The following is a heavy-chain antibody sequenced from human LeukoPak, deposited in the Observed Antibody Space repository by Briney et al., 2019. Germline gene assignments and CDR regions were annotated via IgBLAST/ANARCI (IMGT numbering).Heavy chain of an antibody. CDR1: GFTFGDYA. J-gene: IGHJ4*02. Sequence: PGRSLRLSCTASGFTFGDYAMSWVRQAPGKGLEWVGFIRSKAYGGTTEYAASVKGRFTISRDDSKSIAYLQMNSLKTEDTAVYYCTRVSHPSFTIFGVEEYYFDYWGQGTLVTVSS. D-gene: IGHD3-3*01. CDR3: TRVSHPSFTIFGVEEYYFDY. CDR2: IRSKAYGGTT. V-gene: IGHV3-49*04.